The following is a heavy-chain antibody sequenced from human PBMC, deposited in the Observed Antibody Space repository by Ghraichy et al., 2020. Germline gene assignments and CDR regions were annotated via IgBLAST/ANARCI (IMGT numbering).Heavy chain of an antibody. CDR1: GGSISSSSYY. V-gene: IGHV4-39*01. Sequence: SETLSLTCTVSGGSISSSSYYWGWIRQPPGKGLEWIGSIYYSGSTYYNPSLKSRVTISVDTSKNQFSLKLSSVTAADTAVYYCARVNYYGSGSYSSYYYYGMDVWGQGTTVTVSS. D-gene: IGHD3-10*01. J-gene: IGHJ6*02. CDR3: ARVNYYGSGSYSSYYYYGMDV. CDR2: IYYSGST.